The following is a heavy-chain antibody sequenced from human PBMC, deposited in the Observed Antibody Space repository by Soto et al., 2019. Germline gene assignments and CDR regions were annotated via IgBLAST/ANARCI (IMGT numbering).Heavy chain of an antibody. Sequence: QVQLVQSGAEVKKPGASVKVSCKASGYTINSYGIRWVREAPGQGLEWMGWISAYNGNKKYAQKLQGRVTMTTDTSTSTAYMELRSLRSDDTAVYYCARDLGQQLFDYWGQGTLVTVSS. CDR1: GYTINSYG. CDR3: ARDLGQQLFDY. CDR2: ISAYNGNK. V-gene: IGHV1-18*01. D-gene: IGHD6-13*01. J-gene: IGHJ4*02.